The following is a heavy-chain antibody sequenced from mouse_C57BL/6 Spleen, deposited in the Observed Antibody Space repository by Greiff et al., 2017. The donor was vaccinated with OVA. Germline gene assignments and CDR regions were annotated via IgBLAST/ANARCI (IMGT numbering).Heavy chain of an antibody. CDR3: ARSSYYYGSSYYFDD. D-gene: IGHD1-1*01. V-gene: IGHV1-80*01. Sequence: QVQLQQSGAELVKPGASVKISCKASGYAFSSYWMNWVKQRPGKGLEWIGQIYPGDGDTNYNGKFKGKATLTADKSSSTAYMQLSSLTSEDSAVYFCARSSYYYGSSYYFDDWGQGTTLTVSS. J-gene: IGHJ2*01. CDR2: IYPGDGDT. CDR1: GYAFSSYW.